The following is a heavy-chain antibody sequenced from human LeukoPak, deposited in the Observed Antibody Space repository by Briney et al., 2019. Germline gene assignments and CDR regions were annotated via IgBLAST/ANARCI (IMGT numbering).Heavy chain of an antibody. Sequence: PGGSLRLSCAASGFTFDDYAMHWVRQAPGRGLEWVSSISWSSGSLGYADSVKGRFTISRDSAKNSLYLQMNSLRAEDTAVYYCARAYGEQDWFDPWGQGTLVTVSS. J-gene: IGHJ5*02. D-gene: IGHD4-17*01. V-gene: IGHV3-9*01. CDR2: ISWSSGSL. CDR3: ARAYGEQDWFDP. CDR1: GFTFDDYA.